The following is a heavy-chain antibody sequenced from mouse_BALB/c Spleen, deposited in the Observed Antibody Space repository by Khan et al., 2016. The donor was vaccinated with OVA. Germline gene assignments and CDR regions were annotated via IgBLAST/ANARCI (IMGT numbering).Heavy chain of an antibody. V-gene: IGHV14-1*02. CDR3: ARDGNCHWFAY. CDR2: IDPENGDT. CDR1: GFNIKDYY. J-gene: IGHJ3*01. D-gene: IGHD2-1*01. Sequence: VQLKQSGAELVRPGALVQLSCKASGFNIKDYYMHWVKQRPEQGLVWIGRIDPENGDTIYDPKFQGKASITSDTSSNTPYLQLSSLTSEDTAVYYRARDGNCHWFAYWGQGTLVTVSA.